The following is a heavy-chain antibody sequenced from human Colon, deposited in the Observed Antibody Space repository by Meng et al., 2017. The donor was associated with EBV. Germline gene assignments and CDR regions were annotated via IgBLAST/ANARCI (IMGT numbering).Heavy chain of an antibody. J-gene: IGHJ4*02. V-gene: IGHV4-34*01. CDR3: ASSDCSGGTCYLDC. D-gene: IGHD2-15*01. CDR2: INHVGST. Sequence: QLQVQTARAGLLKPSETLSPPCTVYGGSFSDSYWNWIRQPPGKGLELIGEINHVGSTTSNPSLKSRVTISVDTSKNQFSLKLSSVTAADAAVYYCASSDCSGGTCYLDCWGQGTLVTVSS. CDR1: GGSFSDSY.